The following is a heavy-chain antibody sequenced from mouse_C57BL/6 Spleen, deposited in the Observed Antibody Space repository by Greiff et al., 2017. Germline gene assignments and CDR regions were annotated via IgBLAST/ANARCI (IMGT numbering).Heavy chain of an antibody. CDR3: ARSGNYEYYAMDY. CDR2: IHPNSGST. J-gene: IGHJ4*01. CDR1: GYTFTSYW. V-gene: IGHV1-64*01. Sequence: QVQLKQSGAELVKPGASVKLSCKASGYTFTSYWMHWVKQRPGQGLEWIGMIHPNSGSTNYNEKFKSKATLTVDKSSSTAYMQLSSLTSEDSAVYYCARSGNYEYYAMDYWGQGTSVTVSS. D-gene: IGHD2-1*01.